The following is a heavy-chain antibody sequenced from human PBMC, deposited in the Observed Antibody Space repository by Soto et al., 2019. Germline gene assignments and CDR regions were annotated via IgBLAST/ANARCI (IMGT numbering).Heavy chain of an antibody. V-gene: IGHV1-18*01. Sequence: APVKVACKASGDSITSYGISWARQAPKKGLERMGWISANNGNTNYAQKLQGSVTMTTDTSTSTAYVELRSLRSDDTAVYYCARDSIYCFWSGYNYLFTCFDPSGQGTLVTVSS. D-gene: IGHD3-3*01. CDR1: GDSITSYG. CDR2: ISANNGNT. CDR3: ARDSIYCFWSGYNYLFTCFDP. J-gene: IGHJ5*02.